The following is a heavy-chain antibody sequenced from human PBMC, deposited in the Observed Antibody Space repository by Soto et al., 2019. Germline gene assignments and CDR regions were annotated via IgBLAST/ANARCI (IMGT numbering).Heavy chain of an antibody. D-gene: IGHD3-16*01. CDR2: ISWNSGSI. V-gene: IGHV3-9*01. Sequence: VQLVESGGGLVQPGRSLRLSCAASGFTFDDYAMHWVRQAPGKGLEWVSGISWNSGSIGYADSVKGRFTISRDNAKNSLYLQMNSLRAEDTALYYCAKDNTNDYVWGSDFDYWGQGTLVTVSS. CDR1: GFTFDDYA. CDR3: AKDNTNDYVWGSDFDY. J-gene: IGHJ4*02.